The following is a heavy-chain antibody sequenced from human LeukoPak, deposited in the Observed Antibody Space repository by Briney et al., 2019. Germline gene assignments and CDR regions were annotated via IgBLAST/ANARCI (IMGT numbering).Heavy chain of an antibody. CDR3: ARGDPYYDFWSGDPTFDY. Sequence: PSETLSLTCSVSGGPISSYHWSWIRQPPGKGLGWIGYIYYSGSTNYNPSLKSRVTISVDTSKNQFSLKLSSVTAADTAVYYCARGDPYYDFWSGDPTFDYWGQGTLVTVSS. V-gene: IGHV4-59*01. D-gene: IGHD3-3*01. J-gene: IGHJ4*02. CDR2: IYYSGST. CDR1: GGPISSYH.